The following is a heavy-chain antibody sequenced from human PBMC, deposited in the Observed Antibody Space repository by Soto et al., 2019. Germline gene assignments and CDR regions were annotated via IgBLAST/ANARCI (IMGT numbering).Heavy chain of an antibody. V-gene: IGHV6-1*01. J-gene: IGHJ3*02. Sequence: PSQTLSLTCAISGDSVSSNSAAWNWIRQSPSRGLEWLGRTCYRSKWYNEYAVSVRSRITINPDTSKNQFSLHVNSVTPEDTALYYCARWMLDGFDIWGQGTMVTVSS. CDR3: ARWMLDGFDI. CDR2: TCYRSKWYN. CDR1: GDSVSSNSAA. D-gene: IGHD2-2*03.